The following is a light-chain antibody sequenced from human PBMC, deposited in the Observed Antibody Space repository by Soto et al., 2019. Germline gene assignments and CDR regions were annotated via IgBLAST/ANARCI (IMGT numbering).Light chain of an antibody. CDR1: QSISSY. V-gene: IGKV1-39*01. CDR3: QQSYSTPPS. CDR2: AAS. Sequence: DIQMTQSPSSLSASVGDRVTITCRASQSISSYLNWYQQKPGKAPKLLIYAASSLQSGVPSRFSGCGSETDFPLTISSLQPEGFATYYCQQSYSTPPSFGQGTKLEIK. J-gene: IGKJ2*01.